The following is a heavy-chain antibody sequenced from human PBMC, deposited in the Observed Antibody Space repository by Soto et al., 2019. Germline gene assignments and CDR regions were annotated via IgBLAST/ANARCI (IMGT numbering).Heavy chain of an antibody. V-gene: IGHV1-18*04. Sequence: ASVKVSCKASGYTFTSYGISWVRQAPGQGLEWMGWISAYNGNTNYAQKLQGRVTMTTDTSTSTAYMELRSLRSDDTAVYYCARDGTYYYDSSHKAHDAFDIWGQGTMVTVSS. CDR1: GYTFTSYG. CDR2: ISAYNGNT. CDR3: ARDGTYYYDSSHKAHDAFDI. J-gene: IGHJ3*02. D-gene: IGHD3-22*01.